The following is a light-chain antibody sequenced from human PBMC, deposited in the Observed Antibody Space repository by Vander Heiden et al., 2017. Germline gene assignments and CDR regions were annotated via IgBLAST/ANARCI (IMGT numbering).Light chain of an antibody. J-gene: IGKJ1*01. V-gene: IGKV3-15*01. CDR1: QSVSSN. Sequence: IVMTPSPATPSVSPGEGTTPSCRASQSVSSNLAVYQQKPGQAPRLLIDCASTRATGIPARFSGSGSGTEFTPTISSLQSEDFAVYYCQQYNNWPPWTFGQGTKVEIK. CDR2: CAS. CDR3: QQYNNWPPWT.